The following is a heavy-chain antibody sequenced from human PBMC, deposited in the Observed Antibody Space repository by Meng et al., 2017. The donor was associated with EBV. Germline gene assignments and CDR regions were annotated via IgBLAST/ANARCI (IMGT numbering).Heavy chain of an antibody. V-gene: IGHV1-18*01. CDR1: GYTFTSYG. D-gene: IGHD5-12*01. CDR3: ARETSGYDFNWFDP. CDR2: ISAYNGNT. Sequence: QDELVQSGAAVKKPGASVKVSCKASGYTFTSYGISWVRQAPGQGLEWMGWISAYNGNTNYAQKLQGRVTMTTDTSTSTAYMELRSLRSDDTAVYYCARETSGYDFNWFDPWGQGTLVTVSS. J-gene: IGHJ5*02.